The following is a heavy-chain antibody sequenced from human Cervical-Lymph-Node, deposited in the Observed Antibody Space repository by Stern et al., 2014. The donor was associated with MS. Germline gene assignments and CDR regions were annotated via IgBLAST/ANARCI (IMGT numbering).Heavy chain of an antibody. J-gene: IGHJ4*02. V-gene: IGHV1-69*01. CDR3: ARHQGGIAAY. CDR2: ITPLFGTA. D-gene: IGHD6-13*01. Sequence: VQLGESGAEVKKPGSSVKVSCKASGDTFSNLDISWVRQAPGHGPEWWGEITPLFGTANYEQMFQGRVTFTADESTSTIYMELSSLTSEDTAVYYCARHQGGIAAYWGQGTLVTVSS. CDR1: GDTFSNLD.